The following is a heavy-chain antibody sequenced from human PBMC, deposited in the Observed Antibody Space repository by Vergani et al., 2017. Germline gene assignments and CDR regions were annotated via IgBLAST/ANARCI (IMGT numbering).Heavy chain of an antibody. Sequence: QLQLQESGPGLVKPSETLSLTCTVSGGSISSSSYYLSWVRQPAGKGLEWIGRIYYSGRTDYNPSLESRVTISVDTSKNTFSLKLNSVTAADTAIYYCARDSAVGGTFDSWGQGTLVSVSS. V-gene: IGHV4-61*02. D-gene: IGHD1-26*01. CDR2: IYYSGRT. CDR1: GGSISSSSYY. J-gene: IGHJ4*02. CDR3: ARDSAVGGTFDS.